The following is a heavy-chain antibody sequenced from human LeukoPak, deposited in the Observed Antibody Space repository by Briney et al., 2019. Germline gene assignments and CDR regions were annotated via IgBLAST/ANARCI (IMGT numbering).Heavy chain of an antibody. J-gene: IGHJ4*02. CDR1: GFTFSNYA. CDR2: ISDDGYRK. V-gene: IGHV3-30-3*01. D-gene: IGHD6-19*01. CDR3: ARDLGLGRGWYGGDY. Sequence: GGSLRLSCAASGFTFSNYAIHWVRQAPGKGLEWVAIISDDGYRKYYADSVKGRFTLSRDNSKHTVYLQMNSLRGEDTAVYYCARDLGLGRGWYGGDYWGQGTLVTVSS.